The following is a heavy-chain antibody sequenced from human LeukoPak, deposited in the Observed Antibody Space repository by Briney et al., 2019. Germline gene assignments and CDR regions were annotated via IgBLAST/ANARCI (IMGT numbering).Heavy chain of an antibody. J-gene: IGHJ6*03. D-gene: IGHD2-2*01. CDR2: LYYSGST. CDR1: GGSISRFY. CDR3: ARVRSTSPDYYYYYMDV. Sequence: SETLSLTCTVSGGSISRFYWSWIRQPPGKGLEWIGFLYYSGSTNYNPSLKSRVTISVDTSKNQFSLRLSSVTAADTAVYYCARVRSTSPDYYYYYMDVWGKGTTVTVSS. V-gene: IGHV4-59*01.